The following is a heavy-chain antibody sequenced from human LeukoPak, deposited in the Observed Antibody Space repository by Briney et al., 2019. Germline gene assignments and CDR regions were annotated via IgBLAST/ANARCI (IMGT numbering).Heavy chain of an antibody. Sequence: PGGSLRLSCAASGFTFSSYAMHWVRQAPGKGLEWVAVISYDGSNKYYADSVKGRFTISRDNSKNTLYLQMNSLKTEDTAVYYCTTDARGYSGYDVDYWGQGTLVTVSS. CDR3: TTDARGYSGYDVDY. J-gene: IGHJ4*02. V-gene: IGHV3-30*04. CDR2: ISYDGSNK. CDR1: GFTFSSYA. D-gene: IGHD5-12*01.